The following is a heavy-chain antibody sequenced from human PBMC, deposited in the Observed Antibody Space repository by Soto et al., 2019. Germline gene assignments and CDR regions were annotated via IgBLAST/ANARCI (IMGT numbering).Heavy chain of an antibody. CDR2: INPSGGST. CDR3: ATSPGGDYVWGSYRYANWFDP. CDR1: GYTFTSYY. Sequence: ASVKVSCKASGYTFTSYYMHWVRQAPGQGLEWMGIINPSGGSTSYAQKFQGRVTMTRDTSTSTVYMELSSLRSEDTAVYYCATSPGGDYVWGSYRYANWFDPWGQGTLVTVSS. J-gene: IGHJ5*02. V-gene: IGHV1-46*01. D-gene: IGHD3-16*02.